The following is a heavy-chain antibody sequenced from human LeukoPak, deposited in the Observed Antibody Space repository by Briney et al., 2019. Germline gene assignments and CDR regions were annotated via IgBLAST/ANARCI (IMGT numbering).Heavy chain of an antibody. D-gene: IGHD2-15*01. CDR2: IYASGST. V-gene: IGHV4-61*02. J-gene: IGHJ3*02. Sequence: TLSLNCTVSGGSISSGSYYWSWIRQPAGKGLEWIGRIYASGSTNYNPSLKSRVTISVDTSKNQFSLKLSSVTAADTAVYYCAREYCSGGSCYSAVNAFDIWGQGTMVTVSS. CDR1: GGSISSGSYY. CDR3: AREYCSGGSCYSAVNAFDI.